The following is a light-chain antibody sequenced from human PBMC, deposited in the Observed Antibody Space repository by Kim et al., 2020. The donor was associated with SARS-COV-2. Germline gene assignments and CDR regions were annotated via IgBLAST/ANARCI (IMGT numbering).Light chain of an antibody. J-gene: IGLJ1*01. CDR2: DVH. CDR1: RSDVGGYNY. Sequence: QSALTQPASVSGSPGQSITISCTGTRSDVGGYNYVAWYQQHPGKAPKLIIYDVHNRPSGVSDRFSGSKSGNTASLTISGLQAEDEADYYCSSFASSTNYVFGTGTKVTVL. CDR3: SSFASSTNYV. V-gene: IGLV2-14*03.